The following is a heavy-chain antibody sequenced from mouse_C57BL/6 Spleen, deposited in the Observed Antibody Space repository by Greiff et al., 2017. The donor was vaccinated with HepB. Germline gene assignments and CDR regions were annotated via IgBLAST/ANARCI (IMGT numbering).Heavy chain of an antibody. CDR2: ISSGSSTI. CDR3: AKEDYAMDY. CDR1: GFPFSDYG. J-gene: IGHJ4*01. Sequence: EVQLQESGGGLVKPGGSLKLSCAASGFPFSDYGMHWVRQAPEKGLEWVAYISSGSSTIYYADTVKGRFTISRDNAKNTLFLQMTSLRAEDTAMYYCAKEDYAMDYWGQGTSVTVSS. V-gene: IGHV5-17*01.